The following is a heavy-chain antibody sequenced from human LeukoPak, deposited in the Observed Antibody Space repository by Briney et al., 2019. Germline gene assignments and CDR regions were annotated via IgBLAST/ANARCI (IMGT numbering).Heavy chain of an antibody. D-gene: IGHD3-10*01. Sequence: PGGSLRLSCAASGFTFSSYGMHWVRQAPGKGLEWVAFIRYDGSNKYYADSVKGRFTISRDNSKNPLYLQMNSLRAEDTAVYYCAKGYYGSGVSLDYWGQGTLVTVSS. J-gene: IGHJ4*02. CDR2: IRYDGSNK. CDR1: GFTFSSYG. CDR3: AKGYYGSGVSLDY. V-gene: IGHV3-30*02.